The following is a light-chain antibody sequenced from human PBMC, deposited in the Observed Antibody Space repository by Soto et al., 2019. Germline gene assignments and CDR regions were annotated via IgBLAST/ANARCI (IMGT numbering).Light chain of an antibody. Sequence: DIQMTQSPSSLSASVGDRVTITCRASQTISTYLNWYQQKPGKAPKVLIYGASSLQSGVPLRFNGSGSGTDFTLTINSLQPEDFATYYCQQSSSAPRSFGGGTKVDIK. CDR3: QQSSSAPRS. V-gene: IGKV1-39*01. CDR2: GAS. J-gene: IGKJ4*01. CDR1: QTISTY.